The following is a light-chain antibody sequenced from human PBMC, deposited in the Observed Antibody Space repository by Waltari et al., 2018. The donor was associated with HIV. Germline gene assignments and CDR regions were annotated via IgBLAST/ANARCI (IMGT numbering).Light chain of an antibody. J-gene: IGLJ3*02. CDR2: AVT. Sequence: QSALTQPASVSGSPGQSLTISCTVTSSDIGGHYSVPWYQQLPGKAPKLMIYAVTYRPSGVSNRFSGSKSGNTASLTISGLQGEDEADYYCLSYTITNTLVFGGGTKLTVL. CDR3: LSYTITNTLV. CDR1: SSDIGGHYS. V-gene: IGLV2-14*01.